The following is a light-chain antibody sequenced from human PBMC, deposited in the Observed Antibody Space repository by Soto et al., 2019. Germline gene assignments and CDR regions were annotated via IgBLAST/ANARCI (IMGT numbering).Light chain of an antibody. CDR1: HSVSSSY. Sequence: EIVLTQSPGTLSLSPGERATLSCRASHSVSSSYLAWYQQKPGQAPRLLIYGASSRATGIPDRFSGSGSGTDFTLTISRREPEDFAVYYCQQYGSSPWTFGQGTKVDI. CDR2: GAS. V-gene: IGKV3-20*01. J-gene: IGKJ1*01. CDR3: QQYGSSPWT.